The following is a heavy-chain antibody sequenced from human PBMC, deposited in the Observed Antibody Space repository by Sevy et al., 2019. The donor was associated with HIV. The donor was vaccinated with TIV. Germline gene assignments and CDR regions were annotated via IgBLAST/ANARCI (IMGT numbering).Heavy chain of an antibody. D-gene: IGHD6-13*01. CDR3: VRAIAAHDSF. J-gene: IGHJ4*02. Sequence: GGSVRLSCVASGFTLDSYWMSWVRQTPGKGLEWVANVKQDGSVKYYVDSVKGRFTISRDNARNLVYLQMNSLRVDDTALYYCVRAIAAHDSFWGQGTLVTVSS. CDR2: VKQDGSVK. V-gene: IGHV3-7*01. CDR1: GFTLDSYW.